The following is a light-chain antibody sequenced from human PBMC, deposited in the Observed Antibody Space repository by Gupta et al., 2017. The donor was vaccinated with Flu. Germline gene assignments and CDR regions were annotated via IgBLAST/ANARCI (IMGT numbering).Light chain of an antibody. CDR2: AAS. V-gene: IGKV1-39*01. CDR1: QSIVRY. Sequence: PSYLSASVGERVTITCRATQSIVRYLNWYQQKPGKAPKLMIYAASTLENGAPSRFSGGGSGTDFTLTITSLQPEDFATYYSQQSYSPLLTFGGGTKVEIK. J-gene: IGKJ4*01. CDR3: QQSYSPLLT.